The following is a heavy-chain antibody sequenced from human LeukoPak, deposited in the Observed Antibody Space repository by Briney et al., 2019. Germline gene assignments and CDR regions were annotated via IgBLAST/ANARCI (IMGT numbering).Heavy chain of an antibody. CDR3: ARDTIFHYYGSGRLFNWFDP. Sequence: SETLSLTCTVSGGSVSSYQWSWIRQPAGKGLEWIGRTYITENTDDDPSNYNPSFKSRVTVSVDRSKNQFSLRLRSVSAADTAVYFCARDTIFHYYGSGRLFNWFDPWGQGTLVTVSS. CDR1: GGSVSSYQ. CDR2: TYITENTDDDPS. D-gene: IGHD3-10*01. J-gene: IGHJ5*02. V-gene: IGHV4-4*07.